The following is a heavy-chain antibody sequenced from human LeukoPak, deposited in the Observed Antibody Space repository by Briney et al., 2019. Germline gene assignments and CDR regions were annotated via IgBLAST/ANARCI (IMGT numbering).Heavy chain of an antibody. Sequence: GGSLRLSCAASGFTFSSYWMSWVRQAPGKGLEWVANIKQDGSEKYYVVSVKGRFTISRDNAKNSLYLQMNSLRAEDTAVYYCARVGYCSSTSCYAPSGVAFDIWGQGTMVTVSS. CDR1: GFTFSSYW. J-gene: IGHJ3*02. CDR2: IKQDGSEK. CDR3: ARVGYCSSTSCYAPSGVAFDI. V-gene: IGHV3-7*01. D-gene: IGHD2-2*01.